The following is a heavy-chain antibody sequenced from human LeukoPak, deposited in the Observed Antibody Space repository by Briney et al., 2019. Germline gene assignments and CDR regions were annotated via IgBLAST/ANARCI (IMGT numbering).Heavy chain of an antibody. Sequence: SETLSLTCTVSGDSISSHYWSWIRQPPGKGLEWIGYIYYSGSTDYNPSLKSRVTISVDTSKNQFSLKLSSVTAADTAVYYCARGGTIFPPATYHFDYWGQGTLVTVSS. J-gene: IGHJ4*02. CDR2: IYYSGST. V-gene: IGHV4-59*11. CDR3: ARGGTIFPPATYHFDY. CDR1: GDSISSHY. D-gene: IGHD3-9*01.